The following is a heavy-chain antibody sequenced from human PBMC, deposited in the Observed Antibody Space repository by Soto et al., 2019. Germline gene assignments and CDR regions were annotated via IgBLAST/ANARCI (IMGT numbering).Heavy chain of an antibody. CDR1: GGTFSSYA. D-gene: IGHD3-22*01. CDR3: AGHSTGLPGYYYGMDV. CDR2: IIPIFDTA. V-gene: IGHV1-69*05. Sequence: QVQLVQSGAEVKKPGSSVKVSCKASGGTFSSYAISWVRQAPGQGLEWMGGIIPIFDTADYAQKFQGRVTITPDESTTTASMELSSLRSEDTALYYCAGHSTGLPGYYYGMDVWGQGTTVTVSS. J-gene: IGHJ6*02.